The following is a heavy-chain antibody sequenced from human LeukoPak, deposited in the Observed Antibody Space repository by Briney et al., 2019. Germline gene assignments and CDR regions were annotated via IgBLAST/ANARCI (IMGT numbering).Heavy chain of an antibody. CDR2: IYYNGIT. D-gene: IGHD1-14*01. J-gene: IGHJ4*02. V-gene: IGHV3-66*04. Sequence: GGSLRLSCTASEFNVSSNYISWIRQAPGGRLEWLSVIYYNGITFYSDSVKGRFTISRDTSKNTVYLQINSLRGEDTALYYCARHAFRSQYNPNDLWGQGTLVTVSS. CDR3: ARHAFRSQYNPNDL. CDR1: EFNVSSNY.